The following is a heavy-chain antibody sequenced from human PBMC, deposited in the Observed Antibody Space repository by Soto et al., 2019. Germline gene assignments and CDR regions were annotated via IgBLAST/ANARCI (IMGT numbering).Heavy chain of an antibody. J-gene: IGHJ4*02. V-gene: IGHV1-69*05. Sequence: ASVKVSCKASGGTFSSYPITWVRQAPGQGLEWMGGTFPIFDRGNYAQKFQGRLTITTDKSTNTAYMELSSLRSEDTAVYYCARRNTSGYLRYFDSWGQGTLVTVSS. CDR2: TFPIFDRG. CDR3: ARRNTSGYLRYFDS. D-gene: IGHD3-22*01. CDR1: GGTFSSYP.